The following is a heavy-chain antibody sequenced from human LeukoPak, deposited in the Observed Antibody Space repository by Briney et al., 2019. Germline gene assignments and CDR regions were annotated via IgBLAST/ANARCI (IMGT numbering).Heavy chain of an antibody. CDR1: GVSISSYY. J-gene: IGHJ6*02. D-gene: IGHD6-19*01. CDR2: IYTSGST. CDR3: ARDSVAGDYYYYGMDV. V-gene: IGHV4-4*07. Sequence: PSETLSLTCTVSGVSISSYYWSWIRQPAGKGLECIGRIYTSGSTNYNPSLKSRVTMSVDTSKNQVSLKLSSVTAADTAVYYCARDSVAGDYYYYGMDVWGQGTTVTVSS.